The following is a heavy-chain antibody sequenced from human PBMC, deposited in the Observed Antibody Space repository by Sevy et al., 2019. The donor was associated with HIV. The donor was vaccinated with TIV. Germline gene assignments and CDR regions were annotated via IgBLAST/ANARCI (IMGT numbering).Heavy chain of an antibody. J-gene: IGHJ4*02. V-gene: IGHV4-59*01. CDR3: ARVIVAYYSDY. D-gene: IGHD5-12*01. CDR1: GDSISTYS. CDR2: IYYSGFT. Sequence: SETLSLTCTVSGDSISTYSWSWIRQPPGKGLEWIGYIYYSGFTNYNPSLKSRVTISVDTSKNQFSLKLSSVTAADTAVYYCARVIVAYYSDYWGQGTLVTVSS.